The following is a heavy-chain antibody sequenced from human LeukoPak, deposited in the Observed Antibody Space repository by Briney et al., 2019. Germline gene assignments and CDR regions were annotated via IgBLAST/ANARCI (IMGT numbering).Heavy chain of an antibody. CDR3: ARRRSYYYDSSGYPNYYYGMDV. D-gene: IGHD3-22*01. CDR2: IYYSGST. Sequence: SETLSLTCTVSGGSISSGGYYWSWIRQHPGKGLEWIGYIYYSGSTYYNPSLKSRVTISVDTSKNQFSLKLSSVTAADTAVYYCARRRSYYYDSSGYPNYYYGMDVWGQGTTVTVSS. CDR1: GGSISSGGYY. J-gene: IGHJ6*02. V-gene: IGHV4-31*03.